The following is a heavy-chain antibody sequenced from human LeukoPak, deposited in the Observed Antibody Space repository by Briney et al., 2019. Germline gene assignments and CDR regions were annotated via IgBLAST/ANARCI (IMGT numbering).Heavy chain of an antibody. J-gene: IGHJ4*02. CDR1: GFTFSSYG. CDR3: AKDLKPIVATSIFDY. D-gene: IGHD5-12*01. Sequence: GGSLRLSCAASGFTFSSYGMHWVRQAPGKGLEWVAVISYDGSNKYYADSVKGRFTISRDNSKNTLYLQMNSLRAEDTAVYYCAKDLKPIVATSIFDYWGQGTLVTVSS. CDR2: ISYDGSNK. V-gene: IGHV3-30*18.